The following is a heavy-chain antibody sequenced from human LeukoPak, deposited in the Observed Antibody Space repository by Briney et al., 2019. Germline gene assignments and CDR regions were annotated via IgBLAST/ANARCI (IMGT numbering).Heavy chain of an antibody. Sequence: PSETLSLTCTVSGGSITTSSYYWGWIRQPPGKGLEWIGSIYYSGSTYYNPSLKSRVTMSVDTSKNQFCLKLSSVTAADTAVYYCARRDSSGVVPRWDYWGQGTLVTVSS. CDR2: IYYSGST. J-gene: IGHJ4*02. V-gene: IGHV4-39*01. D-gene: IGHD6-19*01. CDR1: GGSITTSSYY. CDR3: ARRDSSGVVPRWDY.